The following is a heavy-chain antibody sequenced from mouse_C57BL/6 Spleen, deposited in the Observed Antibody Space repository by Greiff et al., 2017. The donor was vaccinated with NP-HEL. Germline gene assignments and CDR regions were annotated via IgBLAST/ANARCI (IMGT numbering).Heavy chain of an antibody. CDR1: GYTFTDYE. V-gene: IGHV1-15*01. Sequence: QVQLKQSGAELVRPGASVTLSCKASGYTFTDYEMHWVKQTPVHGLEWIGAIDPETGGTAYNQKFKGKAILTADKSSSTAYMELRSLTSEDSAVYYCTRWPYDLYAMDYWGQGTSGTVSS. J-gene: IGHJ4*01. CDR2: IDPETGGT. CDR3: TRWPYDLYAMDY. D-gene: IGHD2-3*01.